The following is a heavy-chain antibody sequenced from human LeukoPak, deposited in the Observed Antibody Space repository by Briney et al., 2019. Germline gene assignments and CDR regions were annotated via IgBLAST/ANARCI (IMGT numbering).Heavy chain of an antibody. J-gene: IGHJ6*02. V-gene: IGHV3-23*01. CDR3: AKDLDSSSWYYYYYGMDV. Sequence: GGSLRLSCAASGFTFSTYVMHWVRQAPGKGLEWVSAISGSGGSTYYADSVKGRFTISRDNSKNTLYLQMNSLRAEDTAVYYCAKDLDSSSWYYYYYGMDVWGQGTTVTVSS. D-gene: IGHD6-13*01. CDR2: ISGSGGST. CDR1: GFTFSTYV.